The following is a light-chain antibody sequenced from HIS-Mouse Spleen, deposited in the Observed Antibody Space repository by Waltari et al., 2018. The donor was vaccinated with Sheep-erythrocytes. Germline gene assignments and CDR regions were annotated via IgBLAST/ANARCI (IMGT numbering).Light chain of an antibody. CDR3: CSYAGSYNHV. Sequence: QSALTQPRSVAGSPGQSVTHSGTGTSSDVGCYNYVSWYQQHPGKAPKLMIYDVSKRPSGVPDRFSGSKSGNTASLTISGLQAEDEADYYCCSYAGSYNHVFATGTKVTVL. CDR2: DVS. CDR1: SSDVGCYNY. V-gene: IGLV2-11*01. J-gene: IGLJ1*01.